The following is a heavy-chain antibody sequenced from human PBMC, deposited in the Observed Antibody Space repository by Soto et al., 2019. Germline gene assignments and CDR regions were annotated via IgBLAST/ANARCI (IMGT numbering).Heavy chain of an antibody. CDR3: ARMIAASGHYGMAV. J-gene: IGHJ6*02. CDR1: GYTVTAYY. D-gene: IGHD5-12*01. Sequence: ASVKVSCKASGYTVTAYYMHWVRQAPGQGLEWMGWINPNSGGTNYAQKFQGWVTMTRDTSISTVYMELSRLRFDDTAVYYCARMIAASGHYGMAVWGQGTTVTV. CDR2: INPNSGGT. V-gene: IGHV1-2*04.